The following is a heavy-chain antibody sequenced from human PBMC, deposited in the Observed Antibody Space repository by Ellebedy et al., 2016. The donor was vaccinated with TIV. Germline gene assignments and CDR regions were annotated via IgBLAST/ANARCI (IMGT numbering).Heavy chain of an antibody. CDR3: ARDLMGYGDYYYYGMDV. V-gene: IGHV3-48*02. D-gene: IGHD4-17*01. Sequence: GESLKTSCAASGFTFSSYSMNWVRQAPGKGLEWVSYISSSSSTIYYADSVKGRFTISRDNAKNSLYLQMNSLRDEDTAVYYCARDLMGYGDYYYYGMDVWGQGTTVTVSS. CDR2: ISSSSSTI. J-gene: IGHJ6*02. CDR1: GFTFSSYS.